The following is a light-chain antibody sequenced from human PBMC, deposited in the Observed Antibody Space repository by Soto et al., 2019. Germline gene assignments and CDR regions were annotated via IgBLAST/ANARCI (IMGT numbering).Light chain of an antibody. V-gene: IGKV1D-13*01. J-gene: IGKJ4*01. CDR3: QQFNDFPLN. CDR2: DAS. CDR1: QDISSA. Sequence: IQLTQSPSSLSASVGDRVTITCRAGQDISSALAWYQQKPGKAPKLLLYDASSLDAGVPSRFSGSGSGTDFNLSITSLRAEDVSTYYCQQFNDFPLNFGGGTKVQIK.